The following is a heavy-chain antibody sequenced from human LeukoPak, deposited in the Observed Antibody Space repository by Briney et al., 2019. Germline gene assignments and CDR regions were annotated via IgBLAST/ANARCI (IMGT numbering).Heavy chain of an antibody. D-gene: IGHD5-18*01. V-gene: IGHV3-74*01. CDR2: VKGDGRTT. J-gene: IGHJ4*02. CDR1: GLTFSDFW. CDR3: ATGHSYGYDY. Sequence: PGGSLRLSCAASGLTFSDFWMHWVRQPPGKGVVWFALVKGDGRTTIYADSVKGRFTISRDNAKNTLYLQMNSLRADDSGVYYCATGHSYGYDYWGQGVLVTVSS.